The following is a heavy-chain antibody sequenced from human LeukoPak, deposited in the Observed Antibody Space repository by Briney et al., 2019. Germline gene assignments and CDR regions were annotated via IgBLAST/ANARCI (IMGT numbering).Heavy chain of an antibody. CDR3: ARWQQLALSFDY. J-gene: IGHJ4*02. V-gene: IGHV4-4*07. CDR2: IYTSGST. CDR1: GGSISSYY. Sequence: SETLSLTCTVSGGSISSYYWSWIRQPAGKGLEWIGRIYTSGSTNYNPSLKSRVTMSVDTSKNQFSLKLSSVTAADTAVYYRARWQQLALSFDYWGQGTLVTVSS. D-gene: IGHD6-13*01.